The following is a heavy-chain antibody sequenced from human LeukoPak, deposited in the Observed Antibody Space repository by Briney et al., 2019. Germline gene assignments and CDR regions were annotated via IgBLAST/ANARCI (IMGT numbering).Heavy chain of an antibody. Sequence: GGSLRLSCVGSGFTFGYYWMQWLPQVPGKGLVWCSHLSTDGLTTNHADSVKGRFTISRDNATEMLYLQMNSLRAQDRAVYYCARRPTFIIGTTFFDYWGQGTLVTVSS. CDR2: LSTDGLTT. V-gene: IGHV3-74*01. D-gene: IGHD1-1*01. CDR3: ARRPTFIIGTTFFDY. J-gene: IGHJ4*02. CDR1: GFTFGYYW.